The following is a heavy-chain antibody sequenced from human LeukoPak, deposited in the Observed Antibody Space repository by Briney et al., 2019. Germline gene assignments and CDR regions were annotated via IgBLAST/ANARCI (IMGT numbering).Heavy chain of an antibody. V-gene: IGHV3-9*01. Sequence: GGSLRLSCAASGFTFDDYAMHWVRQAPGKGLEWVSGISWNSGSIGYADSVKGRFTISKDNYKNTLYPQMNSLRREDTAVYCCAKDAVLQDDYWGQGTLVTVSS. CDR2: ISWNSGSI. D-gene: IGHD3-10*01. CDR1: GFTFDDYA. J-gene: IGHJ4*02. CDR3: AKDAVLQDDY.